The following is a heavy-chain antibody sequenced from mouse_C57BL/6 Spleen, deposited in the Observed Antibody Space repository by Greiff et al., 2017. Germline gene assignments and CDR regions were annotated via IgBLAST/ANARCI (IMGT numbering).Heavy chain of an antibody. Sequence: VQLVESGAELARPWASEMPSRMASGYTVTSSGLCRVKERVGQGLVGIGEIYPRSGNTYYNEKFQGKATLTAGKSASPAYMELRSLTSEDSAVYFCAGSGYIHWGQGTSVTVSS. V-gene: IGHV1-81*01. D-gene: IGHD3-2*02. CDR3: AGSGYIH. J-gene: IGHJ4*01. CDR1: GYTVTSSG. CDR2: IYPRSGNT.